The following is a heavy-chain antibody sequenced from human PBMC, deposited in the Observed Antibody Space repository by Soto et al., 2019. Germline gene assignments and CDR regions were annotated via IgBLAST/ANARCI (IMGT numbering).Heavy chain of an antibody. V-gene: IGHV4-31*03. CDR2: IYYGGST. CDR3: ARDKSDIVVVPAARFPHPYYYGMDV. J-gene: IGHJ6*02. Sequence: PSETLSLTCTVSGGSISSGGYYWSWIRQHPGKGLEWIGYIYYGGSTYYNPSLKSRVTISVDTSKNQFSLKLSSVTAADTAVYYCARDKSDIVVVPAARFPHPYYYGMDVWGQGTTVTVSS. CDR1: GGSISSGGYY. D-gene: IGHD2-2*01.